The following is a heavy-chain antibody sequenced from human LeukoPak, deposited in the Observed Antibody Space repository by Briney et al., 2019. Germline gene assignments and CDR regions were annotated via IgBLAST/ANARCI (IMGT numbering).Heavy chain of an antibody. CDR3: ASIVVVPAAMYRYSNYEIGDY. D-gene: IGHD2-2*01. Sequence: GGSLRLSCAASGFTFSSYAMHWVRQAPGKGLEWVAVISYDGSNKYYADSVKGRFTISRDNSRNTLYLQMNSLRAEDTAVYYCASIVVVPAAMYRYSNYEIGDYWGQGTLVTVSS. V-gene: IGHV3-30-3*01. CDR2: ISYDGSNK. CDR1: GFTFSSYA. J-gene: IGHJ4*02.